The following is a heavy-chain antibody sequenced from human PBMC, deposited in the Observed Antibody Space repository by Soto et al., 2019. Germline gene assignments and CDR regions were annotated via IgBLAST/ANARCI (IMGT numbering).Heavy chain of an antibody. V-gene: IGHV3-30-3*01. D-gene: IGHD5-18*01. CDR1: GFTFSSYA. J-gene: IGHJ4*02. Sequence: GGSLRLSCAASGFTFSSYAMYWVRQAPGKGLEWVAVISYDGNNKYYADSVKGRFTISRDNAKNALYLQMSSLRDEDTAVYYCARDDDSAMALNFDYWGQGTLVTVSS. CDR3: ARDDDSAMALNFDY. CDR2: ISYDGNNK.